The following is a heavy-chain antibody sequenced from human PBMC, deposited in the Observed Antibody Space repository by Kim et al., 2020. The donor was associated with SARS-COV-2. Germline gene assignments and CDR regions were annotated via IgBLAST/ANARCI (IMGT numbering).Heavy chain of an antibody. V-gene: IGHV3-23*01. CDR3: AKAVLLWFGESDAFDI. CDR1: GFTFSSYA. Sequence: WGSLRLSCAASGFTFSSYAMSWVRQAPGKGLEWVSAISGSGGSTYYADSVKGRFTISRDNSKNTLYLQMNSLRAEDTAEYYCAKAVLLWFGESDAFDIWGQGTIVTVSS. J-gene: IGHJ3*02. CDR2: ISGSGGST. D-gene: IGHD3-10*01.